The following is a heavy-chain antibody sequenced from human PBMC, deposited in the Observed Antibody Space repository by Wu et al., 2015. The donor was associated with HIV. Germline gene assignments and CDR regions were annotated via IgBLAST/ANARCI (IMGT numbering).Heavy chain of an antibody. CDR3: TRVVTTPGTQAAFDI. V-gene: IGHV1-46*03. Sequence: QVLLVQSGPEVKKPGASVKMSCKASGYIFTTYYMHWVRQAPGQGLEWLGIINPSSGGAGYAQKFQDRVTMTSDTSTTTVYMELKSLRSEDTAIYYCTRVVTTPGTQAAFDIWGQGTLVTVSS. J-gene: IGHJ3*02. CDR1: GYIFTTYY. CDR2: INPSSGGA. D-gene: IGHD1-1*01.